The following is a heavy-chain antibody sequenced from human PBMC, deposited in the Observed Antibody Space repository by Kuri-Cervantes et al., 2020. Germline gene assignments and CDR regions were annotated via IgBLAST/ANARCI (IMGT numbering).Heavy chain of an antibody. Sequence: GSLQISCAASGITFSSYAVHWVRQAPGKGLEWVAVISYDGSNKYYADSVKGRFTISRDNSKNTLYLQMNSLRAEDTAVYYCASERTGYCSGGSCYATLKYFDYWGQGTLVTVSS. V-gene: IGHV3-30-3*01. CDR2: ISYDGSNK. J-gene: IGHJ4*02. CDR3: ASERTGYCSGGSCYATLKYFDY. D-gene: IGHD2-15*01. CDR1: GITFSSYA.